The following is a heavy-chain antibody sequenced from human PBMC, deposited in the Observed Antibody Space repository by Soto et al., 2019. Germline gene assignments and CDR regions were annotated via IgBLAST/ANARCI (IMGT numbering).Heavy chain of an antibody. Sequence: GGSLRLSCAASGFTFNNYGMHWVRQAPGKGLEWVAVISYDGSNTYYADSVKGRFTVSRDNSKNTLFLQMNSLRAEDTAVYYCAKEGGYSSSWSYYYYGMDVWGQGTTVTVSS. D-gene: IGHD6-13*01. CDR1: GFTFNNYG. V-gene: IGHV3-30*18. CDR3: AKEGGYSSSWSYYYYGMDV. CDR2: ISYDGSNT. J-gene: IGHJ6*02.